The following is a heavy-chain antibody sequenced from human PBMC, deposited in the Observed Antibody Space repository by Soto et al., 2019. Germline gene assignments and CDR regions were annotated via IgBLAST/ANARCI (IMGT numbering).Heavy chain of an antibody. V-gene: IGHV2-5*02. CDR3: AHTQADHYYYYGMDV. D-gene: IGHD2-15*01. CDR2: IYWDDDK. CDR1: GFSLTTNGVG. Sequence: QITLEESGPTLVRPTQTLTLTCTFSGFSLTTNGVGVGWIRQPPGKALEWLAIIYWDDDKRYSPSLKSRLTITKDTSRNQVVLTMSNMDPVDTATYYCAHTQADHYYYYGMDVWGQGTTVTVSS. J-gene: IGHJ6*02.